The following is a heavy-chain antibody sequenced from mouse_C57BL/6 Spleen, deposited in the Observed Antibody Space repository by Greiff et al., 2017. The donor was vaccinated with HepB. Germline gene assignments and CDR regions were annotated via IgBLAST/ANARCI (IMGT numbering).Heavy chain of an antibody. CDR3: ARSVGNYWYFDV. Sequence: QVHVKQSGPELVKPGASVKISCKASGYAFSSSWMNWVKQRPGKGLEWIGRIYPGDGDTNYNGKFKGKATLTANKTSSTAYMQLSSLTTEESAVYFWARSVGNYWYFDVWGTGTTVTVSS. J-gene: IGHJ1*03. D-gene: IGHD2-1*01. CDR1: GYAFSSSW. V-gene: IGHV1-82*01. CDR2: IYPGDGDT.